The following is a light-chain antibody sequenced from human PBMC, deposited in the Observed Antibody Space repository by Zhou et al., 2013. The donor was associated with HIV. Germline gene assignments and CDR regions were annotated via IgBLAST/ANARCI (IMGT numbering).Light chain of an antibody. CDR2: GAS. Sequence: DIQMTQSPSSVSASVGDRITITCRASQGISKWLAWYQQKPGKAPKLLIYGASSLQSGVPSRFSGGGSGTAFTLTINSLQPEDFATYYCQQSYSTPQTFGQGTKVEIK. CDR1: QGISKW. V-gene: IGKV1-12*01. CDR3: QQSYSTPQT. J-gene: IGKJ1*01.